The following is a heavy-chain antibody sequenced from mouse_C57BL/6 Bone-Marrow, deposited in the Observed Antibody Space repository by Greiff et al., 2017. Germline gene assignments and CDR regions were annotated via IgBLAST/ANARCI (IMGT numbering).Heavy chain of an antibody. V-gene: IGHV5-17*03. CDR1: GFTFSDYG. Sequence: EVKVEESGGGLVKPGGSLKLSCAASGFTFSDYGMHWVRQAPEKGLEWVAYISSGSSTIYYADTVKGRFTISRDNAKNTLFLQMSHLKSEDTAMYYCARDGDYGSRRFAYWGQGTLVTVSA. J-gene: IGHJ3*01. D-gene: IGHD1-1*01. CDR3: ARDGDYGSRRFAY. CDR2: ISSGSSTI.